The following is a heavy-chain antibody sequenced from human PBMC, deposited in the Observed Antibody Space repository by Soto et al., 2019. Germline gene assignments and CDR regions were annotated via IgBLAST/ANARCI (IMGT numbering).Heavy chain of an antibody. J-gene: IGHJ4*02. CDR3: ARGGETVDLPAGMDY. Sequence: QVQLVQSGAEMEKPGAPVKVSCKASGYTFTSYYIHWVRQASGQGLEWLGIINPSGGSTSYAHQLQGRVTLTRDTSTSTVYMELSSLRSEDTAVYYCARGGETVDLPAGMDYWGQGTLVTVSS. V-gene: IGHV1-46*01. CDR2: INPSGGST. D-gene: IGHD2-2*01. CDR1: GYTFTSYY.